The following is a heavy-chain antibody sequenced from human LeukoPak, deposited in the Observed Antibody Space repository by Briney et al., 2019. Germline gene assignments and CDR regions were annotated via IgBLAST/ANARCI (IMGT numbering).Heavy chain of an antibody. V-gene: IGHV4-31*03. CDR3: ARVQYSSSSLYFQH. D-gene: IGHD6-6*01. CDR1: GGSISSGGYY. CDR2: IYYSGST. Sequence: PSQTLSLTCTVSGGSISSGGYYWSWIRQHPGKGLEWIGYIYYSGSTYYHPSLKSRVTISVDTSKNQFSLKLSSVTAADTAVYYCARVQYSSSSLYFQHWGQGTLVTVSS. J-gene: IGHJ1*01.